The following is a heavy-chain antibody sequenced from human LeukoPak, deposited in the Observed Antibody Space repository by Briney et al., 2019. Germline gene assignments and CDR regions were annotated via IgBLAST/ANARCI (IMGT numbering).Heavy chain of an antibody. CDR3: ARRELLLWFGGPKDY. V-gene: IGHV4-34*01. Sequence: SETLCLTCAVYGGSFSGYYWSWIRQPPGKGLEWIGEINHSGSTNYNPSLKSRVTISVDTSTNQFSLKLSSVTAADTAVYYCARRELLLWFGGPKDYWGQGTLVTVSS. CDR2: INHSGST. CDR1: GGSFSGYY. D-gene: IGHD3-10*01. J-gene: IGHJ4*02.